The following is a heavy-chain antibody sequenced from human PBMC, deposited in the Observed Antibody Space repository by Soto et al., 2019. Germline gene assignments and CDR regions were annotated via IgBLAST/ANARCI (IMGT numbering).Heavy chain of an antibody. Sequence: QVQLQESGPGLVKPSETLSLTCTVSGGSISSYYWSWIRQPPGKGLEWIGYIYYSGSTNYNPSLKSRVTISVDTSKNQFSLKLSSVTAADTAVYYCARVRGGNTYDAFDIWGQGTMVTVSS. CDR1: GGSISSYY. CDR2: IYYSGST. CDR3: ARVRGGNTYDAFDI. V-gene: IGHV4-59*01. J-gene: IGHJ3*02. D-gene: IGHD2-15*01.